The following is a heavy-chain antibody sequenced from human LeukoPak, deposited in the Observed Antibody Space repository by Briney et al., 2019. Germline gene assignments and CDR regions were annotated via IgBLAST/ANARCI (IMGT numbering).Heavy chain of an antibody. CDR1: GFTFSTYW. CDR2: IKQDGGEE. CDR3: ARVIPYAFDI. D-gene: IGHD3-16*02. Sequence: GGSLRLSCAASGFTFSTYWMNWVRQAPGKGLEWVANIKQDGGEEYYVDSVKGRFTISRDNAKNSLFLQMNSLRAEDTAVYYCARVIPYAFDIWGQGTMVTVSS. J-gene: IGHJ3*02. V-gene: IGHV3-7*04.